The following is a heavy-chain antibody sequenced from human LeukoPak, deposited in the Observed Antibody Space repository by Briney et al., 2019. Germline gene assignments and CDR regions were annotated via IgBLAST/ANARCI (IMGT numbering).Heavy chain of an antibody. D-gene: IGHD5-12*01. V-gene: IGHV3-48*03. Sequence: QPGGSLRLSCAASGFTFDDYGMNWVRQAPGKGLEWVSYISSSGSTIYYADSVKGRFTISRDNAKNSLYLQMNSLRAEDTAVYYCARDSNSGYDGVTKLPMDVWGKGTTVTISS. J-gene: IGHJ6*03. CDR2: ISSSGSTI. CDR3: ARDSNSGYDGVTKLPMDV. CDR1: GFTFDDYG.